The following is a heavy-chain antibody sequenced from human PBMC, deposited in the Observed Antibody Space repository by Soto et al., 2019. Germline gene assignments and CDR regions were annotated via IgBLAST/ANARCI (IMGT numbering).Heavy chain of an antibody. J-gene: IGHJ4*02. D-gene: IGHD2-15*01. CDR1: GFIFDDYT. V-gene: IGHV3-43*01. CDR2: ITWDGGTT. Sequence: EVQLVESGGVVVQPGGSLRLSCAASGFIFDDYTMHWVRQAPGKGLEWVSLITWDGGTTYYADSVKGRFTISRDSSKNSLYLQMNSVRTEDTALYYCAKGPLRHCSGGRCLYFDHWGQGTVVTVSS. CDR3: AKGPLRHCSGGRCLYFDH.